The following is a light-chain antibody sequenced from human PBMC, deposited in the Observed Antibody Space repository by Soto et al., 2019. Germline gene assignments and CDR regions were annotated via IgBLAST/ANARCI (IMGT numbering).Light chain of an antibody. Sequence: QSALTQPASVSGCPGQSITISCTGTSSDVGGYNYVSWYQQHPGKAPKLMIYDVSNRPSGVSNRFSGSKSGNTASLTISGLQAEDEADYYCSSYTSNSARVFGGGTKVTVL. CDR3: SSYTSNSARV. CDR2: DVS. CDR1: SSDVGGYNY. V-gene: IGLV2-14*01. J-gene: IGLJ2*01.